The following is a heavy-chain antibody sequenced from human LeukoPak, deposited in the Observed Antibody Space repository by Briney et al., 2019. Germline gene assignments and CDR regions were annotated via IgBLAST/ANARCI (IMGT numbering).Heavy chain of an antibody. CDR1: GFTLSSYS. CDR3: ARGLGSYDSSGYYYVAFDI. Sequence: GGSLRLSCAASGFTLSSYSMNWVRQAPGKGLEWVSSISRSSAYIYYADSVKGRFTISRDNAKNSLYLQMNSLRAEDTAVYYCARGLGSYDSSGYYYVAFDIWGQGTMVTVSS. J-gene: IGHJ3*02. D-gene: IGHD3-22*01. V-gene: IGHV3-21*01. CDR2: ISRSSAYI.